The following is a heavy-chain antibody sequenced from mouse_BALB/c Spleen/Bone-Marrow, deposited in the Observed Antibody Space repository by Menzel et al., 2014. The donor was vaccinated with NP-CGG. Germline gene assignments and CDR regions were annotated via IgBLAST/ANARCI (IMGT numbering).Heavy chain of an antibody. CDR3: ASYVYGYYFDY. CDR1: GFNVXDTY. Sequence: EVQVVESGAELVKPGASVKLSCTASGFNVXDTYIHWVKQRPEQGLEWIGRIDPANGNTKYDPKFQGKATITADTSSNTAYLQLSSLTSEDTAVYYCASYVYGYYFDYWGQGTTLTVSS. V-gene: IGHV14-3*02. J-gene: IGHJ2*01. CDR2: IDPANGNT. D-gene: IGHD2-2*01.